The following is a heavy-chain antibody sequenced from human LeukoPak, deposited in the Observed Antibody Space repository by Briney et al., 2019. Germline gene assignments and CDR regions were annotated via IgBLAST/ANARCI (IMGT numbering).Heavy chain of an antibody. Sequence: SETLSLTCTVSGGSISSYYWSWIRQPAGKGLEWIGRIYTSGSTNYNPSLRSRVTISVDTSKNQFSLKLSSVTAADTAVYYCARAYYDFWSGPTGYYYYYYMDVWGKGTTVTVSS. CDR3: ARAYYDFWSGPTGYYYYYYMDV. CDR1: GGSISSYY. V-gene: IGHV4-4*07. J-gene: IGHJ6*03. CDR2: IYTSGST. D-gene: IGHD3-3*01.